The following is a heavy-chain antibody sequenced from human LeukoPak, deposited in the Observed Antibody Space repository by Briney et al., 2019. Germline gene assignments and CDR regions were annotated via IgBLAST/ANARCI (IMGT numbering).Heavy chain of an antibody. Sequence: PSETLSLTCTVSGGSIGSYYWSWIRQPPGKGLEWIGYIYYSGSTNYNPSLKSRVTISVDTSKNQFSLKLSSVTAADTAVYYCARLPHSSSWYSVYYYGMDVWGQGTTVTVSS. D-gene: IGHD6-13*01. V-gene: IGHV4-59*01. CDR3: ARLPHSSSWYSVYYYGMDV. CDR1: GGSIGSYY. J-gene: IGHJ6*02. CDR2: IYYSGST.